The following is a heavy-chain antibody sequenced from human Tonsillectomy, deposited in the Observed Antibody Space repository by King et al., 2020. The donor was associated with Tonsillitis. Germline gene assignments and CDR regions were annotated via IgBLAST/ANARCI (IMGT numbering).Heavy chain of an antibody. V-gene: IGHV4-39*01. CDR3: AGHERMVDTKIRGGNWYFDL. Sequence: QLQESGPGLVKPSETPSLTCTVSGGPLSDSGHYWAWIRQPPGKGLEWIGSIYNDGTSYFSPSLRSRVTISVDTSKNHFSLRLSSVTAADTAVYYCAGHERMVDTKIRGGNWYFDLWGRGTLVTVSS. J-gene: IGHJ2*01. D-gene: IGHD3-10*01. CDR2: IYNDGTS. CDR1: GGPLSDSGHY.